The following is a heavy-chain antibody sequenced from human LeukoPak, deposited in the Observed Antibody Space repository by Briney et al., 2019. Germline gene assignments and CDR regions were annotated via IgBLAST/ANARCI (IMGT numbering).Heavy chain of an antibody. CDR2: ISSSSSYI. CDR1: GFTFGDYA. V-gene: IGHV3-21*01. D-gene: IGHD3-10*01. J-gene: IGHJ4*02. Sequence: GSLRLSCTASGFTFGDYAMSWVRQAPGKGLEWVSSISSSSSYIYYADSVKGRFTISRDNAKNSLYLQMNSLRAEDTAVYYCARDQESGSGIFDYWGQGTLVTVSS. CDR3: ARDQESGSGIFDY.